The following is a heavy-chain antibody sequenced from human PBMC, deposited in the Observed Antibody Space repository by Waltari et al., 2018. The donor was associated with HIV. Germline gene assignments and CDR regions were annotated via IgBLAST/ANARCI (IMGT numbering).Heavy chain of an antibody. Sequence: QVQLRASGPGLVTPSETLSLTCTVSGGPIPRYYWSWIRQPPGRGLEWIGYVYFSGSTKYNPSLKSRVTISVDRSKNQFSLRVNSVTAADTAVYYCARQRQQPSVAWFDPWGQGALVTVSS. J-gene: IGHJ5*02. CDR3: ARQRQQPSVAWFDP. CDR2: VYFSGST. D-gene: IGHD6-13*01. CDR1: GGPIPRYY. V-gene: IGHV4-59*01.